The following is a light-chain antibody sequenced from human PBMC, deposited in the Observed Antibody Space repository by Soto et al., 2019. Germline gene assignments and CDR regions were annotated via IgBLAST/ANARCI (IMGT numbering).Light chain of an antibody. Sequence: EIVMTQSPGTLSVSPGERATLSCRASQGVGTNLAWYQQRPGQAPRLLIYAASTRATGIPARFSGRGSGTEFTLTISSLQSEDFALYFCQQYNNWPLNSFGQGTKLEIK. CDR2: AAS. J-gene: IGKJ2*01. CDR3: QQYNNWPLNS. CDR1: QGVGTN. V-gene: IGKV3-15*01.